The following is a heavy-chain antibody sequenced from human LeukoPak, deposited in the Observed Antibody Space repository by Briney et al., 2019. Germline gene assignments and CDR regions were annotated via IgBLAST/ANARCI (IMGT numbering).Heavy chain of an antibody. CDR1: GFTFSSYA. V-gene: IGHV3-23*01. J-gene: IGHJ4*02. CDR2: ISGSGGST. CDR3: AKASGRTGGYYFDY. Sequence: GGSLRLSCTASGFTFSSYAMSWVRQAPGKGLKWVSAISGSGGSTYYADSVKGRFTISRDNSKNTLYLQMNSLRAEDTAVYYCAKASGRTGGYYFDYWGQGTLVTVSS. D-gene: IGHD7-27*01.